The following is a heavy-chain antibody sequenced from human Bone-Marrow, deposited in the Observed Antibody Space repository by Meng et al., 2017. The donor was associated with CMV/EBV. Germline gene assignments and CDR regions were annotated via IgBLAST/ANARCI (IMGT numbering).Heavy chain of an antibody. D-gene: IGHD5-12*01. Sequence: SETLSLTCTVSGDSISDSTFYWGWIRQPPGKGLEWIGSIYYSGSTYYNPSLKSRVTISVDTSKNQFSLNLSSATAADTAVYYCARGRGYDLYYGMDVWGQGTTVTVSS. V-gene: IGHV4-39*07. CDR1: GDSISDSTFY. CDR2: IYYSGST. J-gene: IGHJ6*02. CDR3: ARGRGYDLYYGMDV.